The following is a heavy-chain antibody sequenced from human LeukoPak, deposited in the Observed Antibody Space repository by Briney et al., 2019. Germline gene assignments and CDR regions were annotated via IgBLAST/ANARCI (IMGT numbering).Heavy chain of an antibody. D-gene: IGHD1-26*01. V-gene: IGHV3-23*01. Sequence: GGSLRLSCAASGFTFSSYAMSWVRQAPGKGLERVSGVSAGGGTTYYAESVKGRFTISRDKSKSTLYLQMNSLRAENTAVYYCAKDRDGGPNTRAKGFDYWGQGTLVTVSS. CDR3: AKDRDGGPNTRAKGFDY. J-gene: IGHJ4*02. CDR2: VSAGGGTT. CDR1: GFTFSSYA.